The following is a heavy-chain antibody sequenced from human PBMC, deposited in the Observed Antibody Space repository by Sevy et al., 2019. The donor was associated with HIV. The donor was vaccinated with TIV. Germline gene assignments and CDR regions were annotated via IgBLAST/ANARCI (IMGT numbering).Heavy chain of an antibody. V-gene: IGHV4-59*12. CDR1: GASITSYY. CDR2: VYHTGTT. Sequence: SESLSLTCAVSGASITSYYWNWIRQSPGKGLERIAYVYHTGTTSYNPSLKSRVSTTLDTSRSQFSLTMYSVTAADTGIYYWARARRRPPVVDSNWYFDVWGRGTLVCVSS. CDR3: ARARRRPPVVDSNWYFDV. J-gene: IGHJ2*01. D-gene: IGHD3-22*01.